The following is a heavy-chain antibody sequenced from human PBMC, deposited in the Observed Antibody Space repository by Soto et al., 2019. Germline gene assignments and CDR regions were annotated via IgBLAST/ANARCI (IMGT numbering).Heavy chain of an antibody. CDR3: VRSYACRLTRRRGGDY. V-gene: IGHV1-8*01. J-gene: IGHJ4*02. CDR2: MNPNSGNT. D-gene: IGHD3-16*01. Sequence: GASVKVSCKASGYTFTSYDINWVRQATGQGLEWMGWMNPNSGNTGYAQKFQGRVTMTRNTSISTAYMELSSLRSEDTAVYYCVRSYACRLTRRRGGDYWGQGTLVTVSS. CDR1: GYTFTSYD.